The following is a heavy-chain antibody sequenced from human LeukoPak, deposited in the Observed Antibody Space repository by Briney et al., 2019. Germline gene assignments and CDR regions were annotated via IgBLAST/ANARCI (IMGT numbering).Heavy chain of an antibody. CDR1: GDSITNSY. CDR2: ISYGGST. J-gene: IGHJ5*01. D-gene: IGHD4-17*01. V-gene: IGHV4-59*08. Sequence: SETLSLTCTVSGDSITNSYWNWIRQPPGRGLEWIGRISYGGSTNYNPFLKSRVIISRDTSKNQFSLELTSVTAADTAIYYCAKRIIEARENGDSNWLDPWGQGTLVTVSS. CDR3: AKRIIEARENGDSNWLDP.